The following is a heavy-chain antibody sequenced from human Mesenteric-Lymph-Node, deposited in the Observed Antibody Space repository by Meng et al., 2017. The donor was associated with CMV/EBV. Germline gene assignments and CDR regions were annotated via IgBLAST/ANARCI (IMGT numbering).Heavy chain of an antibody. CDR3: ARDNGCGGDCYCDY. CDR1: GYTFTSYG. V-gene: IGHV1-18*01. D-gene: IGHD2-21*01. Sequence: ASVKVSCKASGYTFTSYGISWVRQAPGQGLEWMGWIIAYNGNTNYAQKLQGRVTMTTDTSTSTAYMELRSLRYDDAALYYCARDNGCGGDCYCDYWGQGTLVTVSS. J-gene: IGHJ4*02. CDR2: IIAYNGNT.